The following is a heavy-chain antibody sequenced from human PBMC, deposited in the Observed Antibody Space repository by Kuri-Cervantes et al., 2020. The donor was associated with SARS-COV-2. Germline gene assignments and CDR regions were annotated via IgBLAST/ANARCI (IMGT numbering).Heavy chain of an antibody. CDR1: GGSFSGYY. Sequence: SETLSLTCAVYGGSFSGYYWSWIRQPPGKGLEWIGEINHSGSTNYNPSLKSQVTISVDTSKNQFSLKLSSVTAADTAVYYCARGLGGYSSPTNWFDPWGQGTLVTVSS. CDR3: ARGLGGYSSPTNWFDP. J-gene: IGHJ5*02. V-gene: IGHV4-34*01. D-gene: IGHD6-19*01. CDR2: INHSGST.